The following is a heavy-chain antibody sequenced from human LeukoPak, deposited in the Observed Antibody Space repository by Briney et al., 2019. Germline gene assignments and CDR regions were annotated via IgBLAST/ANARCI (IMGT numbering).Heavy chain of an antibody. CDR3: AKDLVVDCSSTSCFYFDY. J-gene: IGHJ4*02. CDR1: GFTVSSNY. CDR2: IYSGGST. D-gene: IGHD2-2*01. V-gene: IGHV3-53*01. Sequence: GGSLRLSCAASGFTVSSNYMSWVRQAPGRGLEWVSVIYSGGSTYYADSVKGRFTISRDNSKNTLYLQMNSLRAEDTAVYYCAKDLVVDCSSTSCFYFDYWGQGTLVTVSS.